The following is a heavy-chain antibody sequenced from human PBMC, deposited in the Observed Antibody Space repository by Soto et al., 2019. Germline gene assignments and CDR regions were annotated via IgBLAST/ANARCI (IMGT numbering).Heavy chain of an antibody. Sequence: WGSLRLSCEASGFTFSQYGMHWIHQATGMVLERVAATSYDETKEHYAYSVKGRFTISRDNSKTSVYLQMNSRRTEDTALYYCAKDLVVTALDYYGMDWWGQGTTVTVSS. J-gene: IGHJ6*02. D-gene: IGHD2-21*02. CDR3: AKDLVVTALDYYGMDW. CDR1: GFTFSQYG. CDR2: TSYDETKE. V-gene: IGHV3-30*18.